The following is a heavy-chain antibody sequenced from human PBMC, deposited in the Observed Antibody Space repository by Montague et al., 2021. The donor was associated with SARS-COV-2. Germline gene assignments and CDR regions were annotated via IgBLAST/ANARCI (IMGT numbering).Heavy chain of an antibody. CDR1: GFSLSTTGVG. Sequence: PALVKPTQTLTLTCTFSGFSLSTTGVGVGWIRQPPGKALEWLALIYWDDDTYYSTSLKTRLAISKDTSKNQVVLTMTDMDPVDTGTYYCARIPEYSSGGGPDWYFDLWGRGILVTVSS. CDR2: IYWDDDT. CDR3: ARIPEYSSGGGPDWYFDL. V-gene: IGHV2-70*01. J-gene: IGHJ2*01. D-gene: IGHD6-19*01.